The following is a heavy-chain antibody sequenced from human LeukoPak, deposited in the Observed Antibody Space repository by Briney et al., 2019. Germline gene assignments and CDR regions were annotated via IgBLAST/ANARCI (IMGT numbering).Heavy chain of an antibody. V-gene: IGHV3-21*01. CDR3: VGGDSREY. CDR2: IGRTSTDK. D-gene: IGHD3-22*01. CDR1: GFTFSTYA. Sequence: GGSLRLSCIGSGFTFSTYALSWVRQAPGKGLEWVSSIGRTSTDKYYADSVRGRFTISRDNAENSLYVQMTSLRAEDTAVYYCVGGDSREYWGQGTLVTVSS. J-gene: IGHJ4*02.